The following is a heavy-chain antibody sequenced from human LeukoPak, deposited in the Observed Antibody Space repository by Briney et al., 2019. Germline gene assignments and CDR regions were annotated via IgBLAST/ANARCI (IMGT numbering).Heavy chain of an antibody. Sequence: ASVKVSCKASGDTFTSYYMHWVRQAPGQGLEWMGIINPGGNSTTYAQKFQGRVTMTRDTSTSTLYMELSSLKSEDTAVYYCARANGYTYGFTDYWGQGTLVTVSS. CDR3: ARANGYTYGFTDY. CDR2: INPGGNST. J-gene: IGHJ4*02. D-gene: IGHD5-18*01. V-gene: IGHV1-46*01. CDR1: GDTFTSYY.